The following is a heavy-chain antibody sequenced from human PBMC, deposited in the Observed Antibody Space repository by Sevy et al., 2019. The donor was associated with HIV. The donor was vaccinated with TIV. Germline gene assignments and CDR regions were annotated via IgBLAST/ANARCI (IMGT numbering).Heavy chain of an antibody. D-gene: IGHD2-2*01. CDR2: ISGRSSYI. CDR1: GFTFSDYY. J-gene: IGHJ4*02. V-gene: IGHV3-21*06. Sequence: GGSLRLSCAASGFTFSDYYMNWVRQAPGKGLEWVSSISGRSSYIHYADSVRGRFTISRDNAKNSLYLQMNRLRADDTAVYFCARDGGCSSTSCLLYFDSWGQGALVTVSS. CDR3: ARDGGCSSTSCLLYFDS.